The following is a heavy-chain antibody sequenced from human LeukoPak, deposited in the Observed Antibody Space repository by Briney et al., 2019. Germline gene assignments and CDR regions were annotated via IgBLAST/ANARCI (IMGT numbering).Heavy chain of an antibody. CDR3: ASRDSSSWRTVDY. V-gene: IGHV7-4-1*02. CDR1: GYTFTSYA. CDR2: INTNTGNP. J-gene: IGHJ4*02. Sequence: ASVKVSCKASGYTFTSYAMYWVRQAPGQGLEWMGWINTNTGNPTYAQGFTGRFVFSLDTSVSTAYLQISSLKAEDPAVYYCASRDSSSWRTVDYWGQGTLVTVSS. D-gene: IGHD6-13*01.